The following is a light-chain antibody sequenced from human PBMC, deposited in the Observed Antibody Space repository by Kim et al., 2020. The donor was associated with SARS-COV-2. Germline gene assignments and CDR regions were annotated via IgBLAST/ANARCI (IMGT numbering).Light chain of an antibody. CDR3: QAWDSSTFYV. V-gene: IGLV3-1*01. CDR1: KLGVKV. Sequence: VSPGQTASIACSGDKLGVKVVCWDEQKPGQSPVMVIYQDSKRPSGIPERFSGSNSGSTATLIISGTQAMDEADYYCQAWDSSTFYVFGTGTKVTVL. CDR2: QDS. J-gene: IGLJ1*01.